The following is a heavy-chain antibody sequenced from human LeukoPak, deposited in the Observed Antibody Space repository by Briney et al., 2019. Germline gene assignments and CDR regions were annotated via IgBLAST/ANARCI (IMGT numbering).Heavy chain of an antibody. Sequence: ASVKVSCKASGYTFTGYHMHWVRQAPGQGLEWMGWINPNSGGTDYAQKFQGRVTMTRDTSISTAYMELSRLRSDDTAVYYCARDYCSSTSCYSASEYFQHWGQGTLVTVSS. CDR3: ARDYCSSTSCYSASEYFQH. D-gene: IGHD2-2*02. V-gene: IGHV1-2*02. CDR1: GYTFTGYH. J-gene: IGHJ1*01. CDR2: INPNSGGT.